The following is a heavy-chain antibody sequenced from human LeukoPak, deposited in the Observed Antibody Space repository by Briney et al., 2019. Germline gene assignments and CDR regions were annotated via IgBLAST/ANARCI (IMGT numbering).Heavy chain of an antibody. CDR1: GFTVSNNY. V-gene: IGHV3-66*01. CDR3: ARATRLRILAFDI. CDR2: IYDDGST. Sequence: GGSLRLSCAASGFTVSNNYMSWVRQAPGKGLEWVSIIYDDGSTYYVDSVQGRFTISRDNSKNTLYLQMNSLRAEDTAVYYCARATRLRILAFDIWGQGTMVIVS. J-gene: IGHJ3*02. D-gene: IGHD2-15*01.